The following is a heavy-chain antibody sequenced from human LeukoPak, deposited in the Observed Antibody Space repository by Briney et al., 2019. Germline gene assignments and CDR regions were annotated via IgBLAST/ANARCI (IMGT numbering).Heavy chain of an antibody. J-gene: IGHJ4*02. CDR3: AKRREMATVYYFDY. CDR1: RLTFSSYG. Sequence: PGGSLRLSCAASRLTFSSYGMSWVREAPGKGLEWVSAISGSGGSTYYADSVKGRFTISRDNSKNTLYLQMNSLRAEDTAVYYCAKRREMATVYYFDYWGQGTLVTVSS. D-gene: IGHD4-4*01. V-gene: IGHV3-23*01. CDR2: ISGSGGST.